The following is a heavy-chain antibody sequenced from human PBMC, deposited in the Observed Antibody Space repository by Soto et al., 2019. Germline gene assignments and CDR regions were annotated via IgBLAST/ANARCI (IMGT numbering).Heavy chain of an antibody. CDR2: INPNSGGT. D-gene: IGHD2-2*01. J-gene: IGHJ6*02. Sequence: GASVKVSCKASGYTSTGYYMHWVRQAPGQGLEWMGWINPNSGGTNYAQKFQGRVTMTRDTSISTAYMELSRLRSDDTAVYYCARGGVPAAIYYYGMDVCGQGTTVTVSS. CDR1: GYTSTGYY. CDR3: ARGGVPAAIYYYGMDV. V-gene: IGHV1-2*02.